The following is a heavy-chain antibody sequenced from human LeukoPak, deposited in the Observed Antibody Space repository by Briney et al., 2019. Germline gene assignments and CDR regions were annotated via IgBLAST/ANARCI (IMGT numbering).Heavy chain of an antibody. Sequence: SETLSLTCTVSGGSISSYYWSWIRQPPGKGLEWIGYIYYSGSTNYNPSLKSRVTISIDTSKNQFSLRLSSVTAADTAVYYCARTPYSNWFDPWGQGTLVTVSS. J-gene: IGHJ5*02. CDR2: IYYSGST. V-gene: IGHV4-59*01. CDR1: GGSISSYY. D-gene: IGHD4-11*01. CDR3: ARTPYSNWFDP.